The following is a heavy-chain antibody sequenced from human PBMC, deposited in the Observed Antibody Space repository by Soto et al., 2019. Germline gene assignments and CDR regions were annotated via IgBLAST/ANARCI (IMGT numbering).Heavy chain of an antibody. V-gene: IGHV1-69*01. Sequence: QVQLVQSGAEVKKPGSSVKVSCKASGGTLRRYAISWVRQAPGRGLEWMGGIIPRFGTTSYAQTEKFQGRLTXXXDGXXXXXXXXXXXXXXXXXXXXXXXVVDMSDNDAENYFYAMDVWGQGTTVIVSS. CDR3: XVVDMSDNDAENYFYAMDV. CDR1: GGTLRRYA. CDR2: IIPRFGTT. D-gene: IGHD3-22*01. J-gene: IGHJ6*02.